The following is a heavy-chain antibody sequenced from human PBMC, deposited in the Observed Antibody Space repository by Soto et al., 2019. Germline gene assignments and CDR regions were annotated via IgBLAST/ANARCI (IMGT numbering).Heavy chain of an antibody. CDR2: IGTAGDT. CDR1: GFTFSSYD. Sequence: GGSLRLSCAASGFTFSSYDMHWVRQATGKGLEWVSAIGTAGDTYYPGSVKGRFTISRENAKNSLYLQMNSLRAEDTAVYYCARDRSYYDFWSGYYPNYYYYGMDVWGQGTTGTVSS. V-gene: IGHV3-13*01. CDR3: ARDRSYYDFWSGYYPNYYYYGMDV. J-gene: IGHJ6*02. D-gene: IGHD3-3*01.